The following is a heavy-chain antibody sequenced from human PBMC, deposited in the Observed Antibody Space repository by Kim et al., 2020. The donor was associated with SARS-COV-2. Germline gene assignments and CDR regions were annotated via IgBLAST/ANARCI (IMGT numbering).Heavy chain of an antibody. CDR3: ARGDPRDAALAPGDY. D-gene: IGHD5-18*01. V-gene: IGHV3-7*01. J-gene: IGHJ4*02. CDR1: GFTFSNYW. CDR2: IKGDGGEV. Sequence: GSLRLSCAASGFTFSNYWMSCVRHVPLTVLEWVANIKGDGGEVYYLDSVKGRFTISRDNAKNSLFLQMDSLRAEDTAVYYCARGDPRDAALAPGDYWGQGTLVTVSS.